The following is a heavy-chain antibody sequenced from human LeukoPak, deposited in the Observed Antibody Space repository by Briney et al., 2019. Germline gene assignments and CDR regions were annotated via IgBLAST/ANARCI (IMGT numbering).Heavy chain of an antibody. Sequence: GGSLRLSCAASGFTFSSYAMSGVRQAPGKGLEWVSGSGSGGSTHYADSVKGRFTISRDNSKNTLYLQMNSLRAEGTAVYYCAKDFWSGYYPKYWGQGTLVTVSS. D-gene: IGHD3-3*01. CDR2: SGSGGST. CDR1: GFTFSSYA. J-gene: IGHJ4*02. CDR3: AKDFWSGYYPKY. V-gene: IGHV3-23*01.